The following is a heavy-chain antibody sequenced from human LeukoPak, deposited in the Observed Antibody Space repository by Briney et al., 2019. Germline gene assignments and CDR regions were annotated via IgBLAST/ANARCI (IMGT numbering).Heavy chain of an antibody. CDR3: ARIAVAGISDSGY. CDR1: GYTFTSYD. J-gene: IGHJ4*02. D-gene: IGHD6-19*01. V-gene: IGHV1-8*01. Sequence: ASVKVSCKASGYTFTSYDINWVRQATGQGLEWMGWMNPNSGITGYAQKFQGRVTMTRNTSISTAYMELSSLRSEDTAVYYCARIAVAGISDSGYWGQGTLVTVSS. CDR2: MNPNSGIT.